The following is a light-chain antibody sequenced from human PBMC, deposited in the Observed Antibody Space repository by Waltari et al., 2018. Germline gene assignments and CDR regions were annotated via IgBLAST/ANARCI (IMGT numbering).Light chain of an antibody. V-gene: IGLV1-44*01. CDR2: SSV. CDR3: VAWDDSLTGYV. J-gene: IGLJ1*01. CDR1: SSNIGGTV. Sequence: QSVLTQPPSTSGTPGQRVILSCSGSSSNIGGTVVNWYQPIPRTAPKLLIYSSVQRPSGVPDRFSGSKSGTSASLAISGLQSEDEADYYCVAWDDSLTGYVFGTGTKVTVL.